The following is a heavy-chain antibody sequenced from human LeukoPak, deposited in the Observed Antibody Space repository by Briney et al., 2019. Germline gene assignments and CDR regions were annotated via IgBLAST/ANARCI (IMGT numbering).Heavy chain of an antibody. CDR1: GFTFSAYS. Sequence: GALRLSCAASGFTFSAYSMNWVRHTPGRGLEWVANINGRGFTIHYADSIKGRFTISRDNTKNSLDLQMSNLRAEDTGLYYCARDQPSVGWGFDSWGRGTLVLVSS. V-gene: IGHV3-48*04. CDR3: ARDQPSVGWGFDS. D-gene: IGHD3-10*01. J-gene: IGHJ4*02. CDR2: INGRGFTI.